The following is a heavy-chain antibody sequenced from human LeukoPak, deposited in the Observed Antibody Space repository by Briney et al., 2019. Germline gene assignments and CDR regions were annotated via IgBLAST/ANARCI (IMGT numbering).Heavy chain of an antibody. CDR2: ISAYNGNT. D-gene: IGHD3-10*01. CDR3: ARHQYYYGSGVLNYYYYYMDV. J-gene: IGHJ6*03. Sequence: KVSCKASGYTFTSYGISWVRQAPGQGLEWMGWISAYNGNTNYAQKLQGRVTMTTDTSTSTAYMELRSLRSDDTAVYYCARHQYYYGSGVLNYYYYYMDVWGKGTTVTISS. V-gene: IGHV1-18*01. CDR1: GYTFTSYG.